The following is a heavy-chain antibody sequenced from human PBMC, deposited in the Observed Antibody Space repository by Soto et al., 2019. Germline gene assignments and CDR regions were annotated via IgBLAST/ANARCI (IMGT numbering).Heavy chain of an antibody. Sequence: GGSLRLSCTASGFPFSSYAMHWVRQAPGKGLEWVAVISYDGSNKYCADSVKGRFTISRDNSKNTLYLQMNSLRAEDTAVYYCAGGVSSGYYYYYYYGMDVWGQGTTVTVSS. D-gene: IGHD3-22*01. V-gene: IGHV3-30-3*01. CDR2: ISYDGSNK. CDR1: GFPFSSYA. CDR3: AGGVSSGYYYYYYYGMDV. J-gene: IGHJ6*02.